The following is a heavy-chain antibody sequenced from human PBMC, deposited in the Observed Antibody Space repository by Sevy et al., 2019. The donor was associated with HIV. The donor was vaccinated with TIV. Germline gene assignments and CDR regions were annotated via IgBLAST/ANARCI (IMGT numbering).Heavy chain of an antibody. CDR1: GGSISSSSYY. Sequence: WETLSLTCTVSGGSISSSSYYWGWIRQPPGKGLEWIRSIYYSGSTYYNPSLKSRVTISVDTSKNQFSLKLSSVTAADTAVYYCARGDLYNWFDPWGQGTLVTVSS. D-gene: IGHD2-21*02. CDR3: ARGDLYNWFDP. J-gene: IGHJ5*02. V-gene: IGHV4-39*01. CDR2: IYYSGST.